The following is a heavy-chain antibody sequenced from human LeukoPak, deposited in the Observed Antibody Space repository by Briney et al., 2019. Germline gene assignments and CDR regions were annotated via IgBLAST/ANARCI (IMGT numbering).Heavy chain of an antibody. CDR1: GFTFSSYG. Sequence: GGSLRLSCAASGFTFSSYGMSWVRQAPGKGLEWVSAISGSGGSTYYADSVKGRFTISRDNSKNTLYLQMNSLRAEDTAVYHCAKDGRSYSSGWPPFDYWGQGALVTVSS. CDR2: ISGSGGST. D-gene: IGHD6-19*01. V-gene: IGHV3-23*01. CDR3: AKDGRSYSSGWPPFDY. J-gene: IGHJ4*02.